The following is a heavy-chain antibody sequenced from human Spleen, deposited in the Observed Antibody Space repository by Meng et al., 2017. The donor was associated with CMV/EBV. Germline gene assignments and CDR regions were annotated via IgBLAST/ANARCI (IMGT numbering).Heavy chain of an antibody. D-gene: IGHD4/OR15-4a*01. Sequence: ETMSLTCAGYGGAFSGYYWSWSRPPPGKGREWIGEINHSGSTNSNPSLKSRVTLSVYTPKNQFSLKLSSVTAADTAVYYCARDASPWTMAPHRSPGWFDYWGQGTLVTVSS. CDR1: GGAFSGYY. V-gene: IGHV4-34*01. CDR3: ARDASPWTMAPHRSPGWFDY. J-gene: IGHJ4*02. CDR2: INHSGST.